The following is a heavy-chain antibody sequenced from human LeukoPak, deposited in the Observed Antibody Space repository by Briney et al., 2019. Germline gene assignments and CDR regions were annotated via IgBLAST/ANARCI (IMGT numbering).Heavy chain of an antibody. CDR1: GYTFANYY. V-gene: IGHV1-46*01. CDR2: INPSGGTT. J-gene: IGHJ4*02. CDR3: ARVGYCSTTSCPFDY. D-gene: IGHD2-2*03. Sequence: ASVKVSCKASGYTFANYYMHWVRQAPGQGLEWMGIINPSGGTTIYAQKFQGRVTMTTDTSTSTVYMELSSLRSEDTAMYYCARVGYCSTTSCPFDYWGQGTLVSVSA.